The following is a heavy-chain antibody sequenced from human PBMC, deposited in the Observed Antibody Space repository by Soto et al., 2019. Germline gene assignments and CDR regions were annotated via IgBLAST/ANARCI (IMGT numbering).Heavy chain of an antibody. Sequence: PGESLKISCTGSGYNFASYWIGWVRQQPGKGLEWMGLIYPGASDTRYSPSFEGHVTISADKSTSTAYMQWSSLGASDTAIYYCARAPSHGWFQHFDYWGQGTLVTVSS. CDR2: IYPGASDT. V-gene: IGHV5-51*01. CDR1: GYNFASYW. CDR3: ARAPSHGWFQHFDY. D-gene: IGHD6-19*01. J-gene: IGHJ4*02.